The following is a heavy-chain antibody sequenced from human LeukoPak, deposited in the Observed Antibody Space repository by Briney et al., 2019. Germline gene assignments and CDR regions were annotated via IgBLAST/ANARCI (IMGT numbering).Heavy chain of an antibody. CDR1: GYSFTSYW. D-gene: IGHD6-13*01. CDR3: ARRAYSSSRTEGTYFDY. V-gene: IGHV5-51*01. J-gene: IGHJ4*02. CDR2: IYPGDSDT. Sequence: GESLKISCKGSGYSFTSYWIGWVRQMPGKGLEWMGIIYPGDSDTRYSPSFQGQVTISADKSISTAYLQWSSLKASDTAMYYCARRAYSSSRTEGTYFDYWGQGTLVTVSS.